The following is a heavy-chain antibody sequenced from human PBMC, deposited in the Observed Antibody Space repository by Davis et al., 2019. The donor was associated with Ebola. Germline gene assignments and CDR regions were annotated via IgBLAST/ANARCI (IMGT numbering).Heavy chain of an antibody. J-gene: IGHJ3*02. CDR2: IKQDGSEK. D-gene: IGHD5-18*01. CDR1: GFTFNKYW. Sequence: GSSLKISCAASGFTFNKYWMSWVRQAPGKGLEWVANIKQDGSEKYYVDSVKGRFAISRDNAKNSLYLQMNSLRAEDTAVYYCAKDLRDTGAFDIWGQGTMVTVSS. V-gene: IGHV3-7*03. CDR3: AKDLRDTGAFDI.